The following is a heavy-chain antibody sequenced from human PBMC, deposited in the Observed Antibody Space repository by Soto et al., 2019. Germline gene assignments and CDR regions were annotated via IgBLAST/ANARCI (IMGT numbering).Heavy chain of an antibody. CDR1: GGSISSYY. D-gene: IGHD3-3*01. CDR3: ASSQYDFWSSYYLPGSLDV. V-gene: IGHV4-59*01. CDR2: IYYSGST. J-gene: IGHJ6*02. Sequence: SETLSLTCTVSGGSISSYYWSWIRQPPGKGLEWIGYIYYSGSTNYNPSLKSRVTISVDTSKNQFSLKLSSVTAADTAVYYCASSQYDFWSSYYLPGSLDVWGQGTTVTVSS.